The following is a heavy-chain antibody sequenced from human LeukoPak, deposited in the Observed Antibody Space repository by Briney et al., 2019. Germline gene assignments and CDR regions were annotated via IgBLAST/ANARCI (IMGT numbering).Heavy chain of an antibody. CDR3: ARGYYYDSSGYSPYYYYYMDV. J-gene: IGHJ6*03. CDR1: GYTFTSYG. Sequence: GASVKVSCKASGYTFTSYGISWVRQAPGQGLEWMGGIIPIFGTANYAQKFQGRVTITADKSTSTAYMELSSLRSEDTAVYYCARGYYYDSSGYSPYYYYYMDVWGKGTTVTISS. D-gene: IGHD3-22*01. V-gene: IGHV1-69*06. CDR2: IIPIFGTA.